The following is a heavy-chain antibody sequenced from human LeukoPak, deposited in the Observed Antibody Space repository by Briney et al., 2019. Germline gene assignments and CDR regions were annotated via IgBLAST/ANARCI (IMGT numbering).Heavy chain of an antibody. CDR3: QADDFWSGYPGY. D-gene: IGHD3-3*01. V-gene: IGHV1-2*02. CDR2: INPNSGDT. CDR1: GYTFIDYY. J-gene: IGHJ4*02. Sequence: ASVKVSCKTSGYTFIDYYIHWVGQAPGQGLEWMGWINPNSGDTNYAQKFQGRVTMTRDTSISTAYMELNRLRADDTAVYYCQADDFWSGYPGYWGQGTLVTVSS.